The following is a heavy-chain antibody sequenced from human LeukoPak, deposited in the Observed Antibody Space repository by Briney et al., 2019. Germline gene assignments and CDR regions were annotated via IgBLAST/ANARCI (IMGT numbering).Heavy chain of an antibody. Sequence: PGGSLRLSCAASGFTFSSYGMHRVRQAPGKGLEWVAVIWYDGSNKYYADSVKGRFTISRDNSKNTLYLQMNSLRAEDTAVYYCARDPLRHYGDSYYYYYGMDVWGKGTTVTVSS. D-gene: IGHD4-17*01. CDR3: ARDPLRHYGDSYYYYYGMDV. V-gene: IGHV3-33*01. CDR1: GFTFSSYG. J-gene: IGHJ6*04. CDR2: IWYDGSNK.